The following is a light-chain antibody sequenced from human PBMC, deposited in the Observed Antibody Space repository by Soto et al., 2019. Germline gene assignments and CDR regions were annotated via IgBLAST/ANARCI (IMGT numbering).Light chain of an antibody. Sequence: DIQMTQSPSSLSASVGDRVTITCRASQSIRNDLNWYQQRPGKAPKLLMYITSNLERGVPSRFSGSGSGTDFTLTINNLQPEDFGTYFCQQGFSRPRTFGLGTTVEVK. CDR1: QSIRND. CDR3: QQGFSRPRT. J-gene: IGKJ1*01. CDR2: ITS. V-gene: IGKV1-39*01.